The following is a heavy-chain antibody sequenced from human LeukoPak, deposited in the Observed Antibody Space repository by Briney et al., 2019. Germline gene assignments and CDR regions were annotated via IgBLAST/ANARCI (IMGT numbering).Heavy chain of an antibody. CDR2: IYYSGST. CDR3: ARGIFLTDLDFDY. J-gene: IGHJ4*02. CDR1: GGSISSGGYY. Sequence: SQTLSLTRTVSGGSISSGGYYWSWIPQHPGKGLEWIGYIYYSGSTYYNPSLKSRATISVDTSKNQFSLKLSSVTAADTAVYYCARGIFLTDLDFDYWGQGTLVTVSS. V-gene: IGHV4-31*03. D-gene: IGHD2-21*01.